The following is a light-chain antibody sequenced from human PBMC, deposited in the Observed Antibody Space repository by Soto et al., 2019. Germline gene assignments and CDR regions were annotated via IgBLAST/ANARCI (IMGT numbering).Light chain of an antibody. Sequence: DIQMTQSPSTLSASVGDRVTITCRASQSVRNWLAWYQQKPGKAPKLLIYDASSLESGVPSRFSGSGFGTEFTLTISSLQPDDFATDYCQQFNTYSYTFGQGTRVESK. CDR2: DAS. V-gene: IGKV1-5*01. CDR3: QQFNTYSYT. J-gene: IGKJ2*01. CDR1: QSVRNW.